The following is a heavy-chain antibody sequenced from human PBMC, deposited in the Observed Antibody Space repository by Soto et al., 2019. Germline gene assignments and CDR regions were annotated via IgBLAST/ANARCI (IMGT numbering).Heavy chain of an antibody. V-gene: IGHV1-69*01. CDR2: IITLFGTA. D-gene: IGHD4-17*01. Sequence: VQLMQSGAEVKQTGSSVKVSCKASGGTFSSHSINWVRQAPGQGLEWMGGIITLFGTANYAQNFQGRVTINADQSTRTASMELNSLRSDDTAVYYCAREVGYGDFAAALLNWGQGTLVTVSS. CDR1: GGTFSSHS. J-gene: IGHJ4*02. CDR3: AREVGYGDFAAALLN.